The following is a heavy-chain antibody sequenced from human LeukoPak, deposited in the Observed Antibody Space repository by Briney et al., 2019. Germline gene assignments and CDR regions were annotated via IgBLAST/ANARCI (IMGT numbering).Heavy chain of an antibody. D-gene: IGHD6-25*01. CDR1: GYTFTGYY. J-gene: IGHJ4*02. Sequence: ASVKVSCKASGYTFTGYYMHWVRQAPGQGLEWMGWINPNSGGTNYAQKFQGRVTMTRDTSISTDYMELSRLRSDDTAVYYCARENAIAATYDYWGQGTLVTVSS. V-gene: IGHV1-2*02. CDR2: INPNSGGT. CDR3: ARENAIAATYDY.